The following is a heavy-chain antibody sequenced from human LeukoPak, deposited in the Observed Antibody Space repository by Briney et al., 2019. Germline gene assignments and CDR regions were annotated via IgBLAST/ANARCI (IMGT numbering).Heavy chain of an antibody. CDR2: INAGNGNT. V-gene: IGHV1-3*01. Sequence: ASVKVSCKASGYTFTSYAMHWVRQAPGQRLEWMGWINAGNGNTKYSQKFQGRVTIIRDTSASTAYMELSSLRSEDTAVYYCAREGGLYYYDSSGPHGAFDIWGQGTMVTVSS. CDR1: GYTFTSYA. J-gene: IGHJ3*02. CDR3: AREGGLYYYDSSGPHGAFDI. D-gene: IGHD3-22*01.